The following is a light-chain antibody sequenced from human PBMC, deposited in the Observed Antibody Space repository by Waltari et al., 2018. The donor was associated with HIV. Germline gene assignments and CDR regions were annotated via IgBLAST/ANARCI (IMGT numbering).Light chain of an antibody. V-gene: IGLV2-23*02. Sequence: QSALTQPASVSGSPGQSITISCTGNSSDVGSYNLVSWYQQHPGKAPKPMIYEVSKRPSGVSNRFSGSKSGNTASLTISGLQAEDEADYYCCSYAGSSRVFGGGTKLTVL. J-gene: IGLJ3*02. CDR1: SSDVGSYNL. CDR3: CSYAGSSRV. CDR2: EVS.